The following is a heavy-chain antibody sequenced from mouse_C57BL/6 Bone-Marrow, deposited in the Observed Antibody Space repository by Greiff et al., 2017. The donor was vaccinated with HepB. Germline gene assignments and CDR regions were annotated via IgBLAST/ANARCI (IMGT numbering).Heavy chain of an antibody. D-gene: IGHD4-1*01. V-gene: IGHV5-4*03. CDR1: GFTFSSYA. Sequence: EVKLVESGGGLVKPGGSLKLSCAASGFTFSSYAMSWVRQTPEKRLEWVATISDGGSYTYYPDNVKGRFTISRDNAKNNLYLQMSHLKSEDTAMYYCARGDWDIGAYWGQGTLVTVSA. CDR2: ISDGGSYT. J-gene: IGHJ3*01. CDR3: ARGDWDIGAY.